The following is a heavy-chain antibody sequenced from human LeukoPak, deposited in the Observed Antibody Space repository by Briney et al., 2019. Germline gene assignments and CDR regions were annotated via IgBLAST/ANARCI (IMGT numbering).Heavy chain of an antibody. CDR1: GFTFDDYA. CDR2: IRSDESNK. D-gene: IGHD3-22*01. J-gene: IGHJ4*02. Sequence: QTGRSLRLSCAASGFTFDDYAMHWVRQAPGKGLEWVAFIRSDESNKDYADSVKGRFTISRDNSKNTLYLQMNSLRSEDTALYYCAKDISAATIVTSGSPPLDYWGQGILVTVSS. V-gene: IGHV3-30*02. CDR3: AKDISAATIVTSGSPPLDY.